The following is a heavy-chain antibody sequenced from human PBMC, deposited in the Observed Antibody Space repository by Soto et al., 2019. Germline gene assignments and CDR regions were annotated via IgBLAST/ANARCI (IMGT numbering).Heavy chain of an antibody. Sequence: PSETLSLTCAVYGGPFSGYYWSWIRQPPGKGLEWIGEINHSGSTNYNPSLKSRVTISVDTSKNQFSLKLSSVTAADTAVYYCARGYCSSTSCYGFGYYYYYGMDVWGQGTTVTVS. V-gene: IGHV4-34*01. J-gene: IGHJ6*02. D-gene: IGHD2-2*01. CDR1: GGPFSGYY. CDR2: INHSGST. CDR3: ARGYCSSTSCYGFGYYYYYGMDV.